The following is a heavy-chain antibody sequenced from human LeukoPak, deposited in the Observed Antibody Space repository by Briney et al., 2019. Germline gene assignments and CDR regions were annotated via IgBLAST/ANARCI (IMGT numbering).Heavy chain of an antibody. J-gene: IGHJ3*02. CDR2: INHRGGT. CDR1: GGSFSGYY. CDR3: VRGLAVARLAFDM. D-gene: IGHD6-19*01. Sequence: SETLSLTCAVYGGSFSGYYWSWIRQSPGKGMEWFGEINHRGGTNYNPSLKCRVIISVDTSKNQFSLKLSSLTAADTAVYYCVRGLAVARLAFDMWGQETMFTVSS. V-gene: IGHV4-34*01.